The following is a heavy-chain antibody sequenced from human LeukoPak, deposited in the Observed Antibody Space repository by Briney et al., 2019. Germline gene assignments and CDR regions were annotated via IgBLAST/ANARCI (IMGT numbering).Heavy chain of an antibody. CDR2: ASSDEVNQ. V-gene: IGHV3-33*08. J-gene: IGHJ4*02. CDR3: ARRAGAYSHPYDY. CDR1: GFTFSTYS. D-gene: IGHD4/OR15-4a*01. Sequence: GGSLRLSCAASGFTFSTYSMNWVRQAPGKGLEWVAVASSDEVNQNYAYSVKGRFLISRDNSKNTLYLQMNSLRAEDTAVYYCARRAGAYSHPYDYWGQGTLVTVSS.